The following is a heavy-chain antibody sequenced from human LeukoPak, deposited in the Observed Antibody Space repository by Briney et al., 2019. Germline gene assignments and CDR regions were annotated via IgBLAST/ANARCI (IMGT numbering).Heavy chain of an antibody. D-gene: IGHD3-22*01. Sequence: SETLSLTCAVYGGSFSGYYRSWIRQPPGKGLEWIGEINHSGSTNYNPSLKSRVTISVDTSKNQFSLKLSSVTAADTAVYYCARGRYYDSSGYYYYYYYMDVWGKGTTVTVSS. CDR3: ARGRYYDSSGYYYYYYYMDV. CDR2: INHSGST. CDR1: GGSFSGYY. V-gene: IGHV4-34*01. J-gene: IGHJ6*03.